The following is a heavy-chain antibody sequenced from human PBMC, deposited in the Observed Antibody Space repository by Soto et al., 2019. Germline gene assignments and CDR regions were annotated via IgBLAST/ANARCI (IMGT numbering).Heavy chain of an antibody. J-gene: IGHJ6*02. Sequence: GESLKISCKGSGYSFTSYWIGWVRQMPGKGLEWMGIIYPGDSDTRYSPSFQGHVTISADKSISTAYLQWSSLKDSDKAMYYCERHGEWELNVWGQGTTVTVSS. CDR3: ERHGEWELNV. D-gene: IGHD1-26*01. CDR1: GYSFTSYW. CDR2: IYPGDSDT. V-gene: IGHV5-51*01.